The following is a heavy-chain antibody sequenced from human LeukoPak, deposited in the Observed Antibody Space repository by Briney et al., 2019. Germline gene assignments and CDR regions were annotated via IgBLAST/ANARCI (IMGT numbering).Heavy chain of an antibody. CDR2: ISAYNGNT. Sequence: AAVKVSCKASGYPFDNFGLTWVRQAPGQGLEWMGWISAYNGNTHYAQKFRGRLTMTTDTPTTTAYLELRSLKSDDTAAYYCARDRLGGDLTGESLYWGQGTLVTVSS. V-gene: IGHV1-18*01. CDR3: ARDRLGGDLTGESLY. D-gene: IGHD4-17*01. J-gene: IGHJ4*02. CDR1: GYPFDNFG.